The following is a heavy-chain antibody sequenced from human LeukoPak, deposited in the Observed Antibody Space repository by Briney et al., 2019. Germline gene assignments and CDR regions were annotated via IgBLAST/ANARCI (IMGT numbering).Heavy chain of an antibody. Sequence: SETLSLTCSVSGSSISSSTYYWGWIRQPPGKGLEWIGSIYVSGSTYYNPSLQSRVTMSVDSSKNQFSLKLSSVTAADTAVYYCARKRCSGGGCRLPLIGPFDYWGQGTLVTVSS. J-gene: IGHJ4*02. V-gene: IGHV4-39*01. D-gene: IGHD2-15*01. CDR3: ARKRCSGGGCRLPLIGPFDY. CDR2: IYVSGST. CDR1: GSSISSSTYY.